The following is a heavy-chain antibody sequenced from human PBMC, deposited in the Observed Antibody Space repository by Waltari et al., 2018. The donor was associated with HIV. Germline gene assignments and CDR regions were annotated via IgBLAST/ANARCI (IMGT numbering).Heavy chain of an antibody. Sequence: QVQLVQSGTQLQKTGDAVKISCRASGYNFVSYAIHCIRQAPGQGLQYVGGRDPSSGNAKISQRFQTGVIFLTDASATTALMEMRDLKYGDEATFYCARGGASGGFDHWGQGTLVIVSS. CDR3: ARGGASGGFDH. D-gene: IGHD3-10*01. V-gene: IGHV1-3*02. J-gene: IGHJ4*02. CDR1: GYNFVSYA. CDR2: RDPSSGNA.